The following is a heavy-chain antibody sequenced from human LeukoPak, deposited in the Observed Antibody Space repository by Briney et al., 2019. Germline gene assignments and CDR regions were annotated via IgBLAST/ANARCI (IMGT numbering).Heavy chain of an antibody. CDR1: GYTFTSYG. J-gene: IGHJ5*02. CDR3: ARAGSGSYYGWFDP. Sequence: PGASVKASCKASGYTFTSYGISWVRQAPGQGLEWMGWISAYNGNTNYAQKLQGRVTMTTDTSTSTAYMELRSLRSDDTAVYYCARAGSGSYYGWFDPWGQGTLVTVSS. CDR2: ISAYNGNT. D-gene: IGHD1-26*01. V-gene: IGHV1-18*01.